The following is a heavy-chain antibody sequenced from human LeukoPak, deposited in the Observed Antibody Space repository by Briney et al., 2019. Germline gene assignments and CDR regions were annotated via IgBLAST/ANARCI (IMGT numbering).Heavy chain of an antibody. V-gene: IGHV4-31*03. D-gene: IGHD5-24*01. CDR1: GVSISSGGYY. Sequence: SQTLSLTCTVSGVSISSGGYYWSWLRQHPGKGLEWIGYIYYSGSTYYNPSLKSRVTISVDTSKNQFSLKLSSVTAADTAVYYCAREGSRLRDGQLGYAFDIWGQGTMVTVSS. J-gene: IGHJ3*02. CDR3: AREGSRLRDGQLGYAFDI. CDR2: IYYSGST.